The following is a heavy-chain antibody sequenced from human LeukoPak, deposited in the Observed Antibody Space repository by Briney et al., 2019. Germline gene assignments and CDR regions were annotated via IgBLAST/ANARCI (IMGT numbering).Heavy chain of an antibody. CDR1: GGSISSYY. Sequence: PSETLSLTCTVSGGSISSYYWSWIRQPPGKGLEWIGDIYYSGSTNYNPSLKSRVTISVDTSKNQFSLKLSSVTAADTAVYYCARDRFLEFGSMVVWGQGTTVTVSS. CDR3: ARDRFLEFGSMVV. J-gene: IGHJ6*02. D-gene: IGHD3-3*01. V-gene: IGHV4-59*01. CDR2: IYYSGST.